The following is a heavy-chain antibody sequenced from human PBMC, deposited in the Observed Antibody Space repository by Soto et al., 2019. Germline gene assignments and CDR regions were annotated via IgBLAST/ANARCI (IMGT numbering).Heavy chain of an antibody. D-gene: IGHD6-13*01. CDR3: ARRGARIEPDGLSNGLDP. Sequence: SETLSLTCSVSGGSISSSGYYWGWIRQPPGKGLEWIGTTSYSGNTYYSPSLKSRVTISVDTSKNQLSLELSSVTATDTAVYFCARRGARIEPDGLSNGLDPWGQGTLVTVYS. CDR1: GGSISSSGYY. CDR2: TSYSGNT. V-gene: IGHV4-39*01. J-gene: IGHJ5*02.